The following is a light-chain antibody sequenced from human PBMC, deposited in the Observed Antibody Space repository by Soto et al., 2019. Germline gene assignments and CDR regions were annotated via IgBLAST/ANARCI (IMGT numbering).Light chain of an antibody. Sequence: QSVLTQPPSTSVTPGQSVTISCSGSTSNIGKYTVVWYQQLPGTAPKLLIYNNNQRPSGVPDRFSGSKSGTSASLAITGLQSEDEADYYCATWDDNLDGVTFGGGTKLTVL. J-gene: IGLJ2*01. CDR1: TSNIGKYT. CDR2: NNN. CDR3: ATWDDNLDGVT. V-gene: IGLV1-44*01.